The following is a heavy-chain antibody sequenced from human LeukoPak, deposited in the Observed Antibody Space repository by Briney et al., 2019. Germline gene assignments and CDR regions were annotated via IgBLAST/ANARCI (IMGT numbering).Heavy chain of an antibody. D-gene: IGHD1-26*01. CDR1: GGXITTTNY. V-gene: IGHV4/OR15-8*02. Sequence: SETLSLTCVVSGGXITTTNYWSWVRQSPGRGLEWIGEISLSGYTGFNPSLRGRVTMSLDESKNHLSLTLTSVTPADTAIYYCSRESGPYSPFGHWGQGILVTVTT. CDR2: ISLSGYT. CDR3: SRESGPYSPFGH. J-gene: IGHJ4*02.